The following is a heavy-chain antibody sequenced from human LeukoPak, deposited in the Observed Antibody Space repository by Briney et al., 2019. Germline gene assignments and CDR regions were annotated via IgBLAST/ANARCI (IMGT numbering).Heavy chain of an antibody. D-gene: IGHD5/OR15-5a*01. CDR2: IKRDGSEK. Sequence: GGSLRLSCAASGFTFTDYWMSWVRQAPGKGLEWVANIKRDGSEKYYVDSVKGRFIISRDNPKKSVYLQMNSLRAEDTAIYYCARDVSVSGMDVWGQGTTVTVSS. CDR3: ARDVSVSGMDV. CDR1: GFTFTDYW. J-gene: IGHJ6*02. V-gene: IGHV3-7*01.